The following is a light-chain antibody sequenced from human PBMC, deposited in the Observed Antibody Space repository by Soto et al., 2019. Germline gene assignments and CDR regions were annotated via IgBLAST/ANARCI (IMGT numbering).Light chain of an antibody. CDR1: QSLVHSDGNTH. Sequence: DIVLTQTPLSSPVTLGQPASISCRSSQSLVHSDGNTHFNWIQQRPGRPPRHLIYKISKRFPGVPDRFRGGGSGTDFTLKISRVEAEDVGVYYGMHATQSDTFGQGTKLEIK. CDR3: MHATQSDT. J-gene: IGKJ2*01. V-gene: IGKV2-24*01. CDR2: KIS.